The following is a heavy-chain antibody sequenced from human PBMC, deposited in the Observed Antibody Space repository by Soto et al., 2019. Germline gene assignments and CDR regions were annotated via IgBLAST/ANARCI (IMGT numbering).Heavy chain of an antibody. Sequence: ASVKVSCKASGYLFTSSDINWVRQATGQGLEWMGWLNPTTGNTGYAQNFQGRVTMTGNTSISTAYMELSSLRSEDTAVYYCARVPGYSIGDLWGRGTLVTVSS. D-gene: IGHD2-21*01. CDR1: GYLFTSSD. J-gene: IGHJ2*01. CDR3: ARVPGYSIGDL. V-gene: IGHV1-8*01. CDR2: LNPTTGNT.